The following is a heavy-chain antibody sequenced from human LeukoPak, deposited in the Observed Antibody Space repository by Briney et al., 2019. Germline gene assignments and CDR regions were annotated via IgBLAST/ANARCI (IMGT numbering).Heavy chain of an antibody. D-gene: IGHD2-21*02. CDR2: IYHSGST. J-gene: IGHJ4*02. Sequence: PSETLSLTCAVSGGSISSGGYSWSCIRQPPGKGLEWIGYIYHSGSTYYNPSLKSRVTISVDRSKNQFSLKLSSVTAADTAVYYCARVVIGVVVTATPYYFDYWGQGTLVTVSS. CDR1: GGSISSGGYS. CDR3: ARVVIGVVVTATPYYFDY. V-gene: IGHV4-30-2*01.